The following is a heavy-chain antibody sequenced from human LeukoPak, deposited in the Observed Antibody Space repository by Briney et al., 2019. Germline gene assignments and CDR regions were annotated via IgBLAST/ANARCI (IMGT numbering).Heavy chain of an antibody. CDR1: GYTFTSYA. Sequence: ASVKVSCKASGYTFTSYAMHWVRQAPGQRLEWMGWINAGNGNTKYSQEFQGRVTITRDTSASTAYMELSSLRSEDMAVYYCARESGDPLERSPYYFDYWGQGTLVTVSS. CDR3: ARESGDPLERSPYYFDY. CDR2: INAGNGNT. D-gene: IGHD6-6*01. V-gene: IGHV1-3*03. J-gene: IGHJ4*02.